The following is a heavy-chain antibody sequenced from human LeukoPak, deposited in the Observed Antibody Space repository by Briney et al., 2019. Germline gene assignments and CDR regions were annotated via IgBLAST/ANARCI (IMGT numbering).Heavy chain of an antibody. D-gene: IGHD3-10*01. CDR2: INHSGST. J-gene: IGHJ3*02. V-gene: IGHV4-34*01. CDR1: GGSFSGYY. CDR3: AREADYYGSGSYDHDAFDI. Sequence: PSETLSLTCAVYGGSFSGYYWSWIRQPPGKGLEWIGEINHSGSTNYNPSLKSRVTISVDTSKNQFSLKLSSVTAADTAVYYCAREADYYGSGSYDHDAFDIWGQGTMVTVSS.